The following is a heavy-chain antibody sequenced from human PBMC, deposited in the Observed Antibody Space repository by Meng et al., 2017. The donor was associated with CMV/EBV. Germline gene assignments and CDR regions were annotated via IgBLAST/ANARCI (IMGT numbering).Heavy chain of an antibody. CDR1: GFTFDDYG. CDR2: INWNGGST. Sequence: GESLKISCAASGFTFDDYGMSWVRQAPGKGLEWVPGINWNGGSTGYADSVKGRFTISRDNAKNSLYLQMNSLRAEDTALYYCAREGGIAAAGYYYYGMDVWGQGTTVTVSS. V-gene: IGHV3-20*04. D-gene: IGHD6-13*01. CDR3: AREGGIAAAGYYYYGMDV. J-gene: IGHJ6*02.